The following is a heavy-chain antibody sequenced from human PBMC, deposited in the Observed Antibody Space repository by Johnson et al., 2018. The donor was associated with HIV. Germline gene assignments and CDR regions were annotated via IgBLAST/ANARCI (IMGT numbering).Heavy chain of an antibody. CDR1: GFTFSSYW. CDR3: VRAWSRAFDV. V-gene: IGHV3-7*05. D-gene: IGHD2-8*01. CDR2: IKQDGSEK. J-gene: IGHJ3*01. Sequence: VQLVESGGGLVQPGGSLRLSCAASGFTFSSYWMSWVRQTAGKGLEWVANIKQDGSEKYYVDSVKGRFTISRDNAKNSLYLQMNSLRVEDKALYYCVRAWSRAFDVWGQGTMVTVSS.